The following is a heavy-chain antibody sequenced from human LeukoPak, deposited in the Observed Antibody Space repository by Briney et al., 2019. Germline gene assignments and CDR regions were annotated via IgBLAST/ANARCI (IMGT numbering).Heavy chain of an antibody. CDR3: TTGTPIRITMVRGVPSPIDY. CDR2: IRSKAYGGTT. D-gene: IGHD3-10*01. Sequence: GGSLRLSCTASGFTFGDYAMSWFRQAPGKGLEWVGFIRSKAYGGTTEYAASVKGRFTISRDDSKSIAYLQMNSLKTEDTAVYYCTTGTPIRITMVRGVPSPIDYWGQGTLVTVSS. J-gene: IGHJ4*02. CDR1: GFTFGDYA. V-gene: IGHV3-49*03.